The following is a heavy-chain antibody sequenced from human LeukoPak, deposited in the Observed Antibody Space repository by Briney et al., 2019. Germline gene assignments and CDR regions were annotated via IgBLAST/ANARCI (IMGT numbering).Heavy chain of an antibody. V-gene: IGHV3-21*01. CDR1: GFTFSSYS. CDR3: ARDLWELGPIDY. CDR2: ISSSSSYI. J-gene: IGHJ4*02. Sequence: PGGSLRLSCAASGFTFSSYSMNWVRQAPGKGLEWVSSISSSSSYIYHADSVKGRFTISRDNARNSLYLQMNSLRAEDTAVYYCARDLWELGPIDYWGQGTLVTVSS. D-gene: IGHD1-26*01.